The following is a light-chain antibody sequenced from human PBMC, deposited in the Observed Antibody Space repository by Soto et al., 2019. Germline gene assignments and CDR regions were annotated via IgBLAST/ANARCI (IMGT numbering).Light chain of an antibody. CDR2: DDN. J-gene: IGLJ1*01. CDR3: GSWDSSLSAYV. CDR1: SSNIRNNY. Sequence: QSVLTQPPSVSAAPRQKVTISCSGSSSNIRNNYVSWYQQLPGTAPKLLIYDDNKRPSGIPDRFSGSKSGTSATLGITGFQTGDEADYYCGSWDSSLSAYVFGTGTKVTVL. V-gene: IGLV1-51*01.